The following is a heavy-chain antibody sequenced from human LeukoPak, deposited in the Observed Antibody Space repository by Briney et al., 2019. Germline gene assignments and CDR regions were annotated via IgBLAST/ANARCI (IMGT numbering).Heavy chain of an antibody. Sequence: GGPLRLSCAASGFTVSSNYMSWVRQAPGKGLEWVSVIYSGGIYNDGTTNYGDSVKGRFTISRDNSKDTLYLQMNSLRAEDTAVYYCARRELLGYSYGLRTFNIWGQGTTVTVSS. CDR3: ARRELLGYSYGLRTFNI. J-gene: IGHJ3*02. V-gene: IGHV3-66*04. CDR2: IYSGGIYNDGTT. CDR1: GFTVSSNY. D-gene: IGHD5-18*01.